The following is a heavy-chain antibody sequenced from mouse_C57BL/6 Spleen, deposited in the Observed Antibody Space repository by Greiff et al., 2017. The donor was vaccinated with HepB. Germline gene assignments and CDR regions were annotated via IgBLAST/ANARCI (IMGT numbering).Heavy chain of an antibody. V-gene: IGHV1-69*01. J-gene: IGHJ2*01. CDR1: GYTFTSYW. D-gene: IGHD3-2*02. CDR3: ASGGVFDY. Sequence: QVQLQQPGAELVMPGASVKLSCKASGYTFTSYWMHWVKQRPGQGLEWIGEIDPSDSYTNYNQKFKGKSTLTVDKSSSTAYMQLSSLTSEDSAVYDCASGGVFDYWGQGTTLTVSS. CDR2: IDPSDSYT.